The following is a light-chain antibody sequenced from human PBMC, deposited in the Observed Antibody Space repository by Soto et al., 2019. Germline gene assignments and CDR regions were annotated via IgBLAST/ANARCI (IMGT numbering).Light chain of an antibody. CDR2: EVS. CDR3: FSYRSTGILL. V-gene: IGLV2-14*01. J-gene: IGLJ2*01. CDR1: SSDIGGYNF. Sequence: QSALTQPASVSGSPGQSITISCIGTSSDIGGYNFVSWYQQHPGKAPKLMIYEVSNRPSGVSTRFSGSKSGNMASLTISGLQAEDEADYYCFSYRSTGILLFGGGTKLTVL.